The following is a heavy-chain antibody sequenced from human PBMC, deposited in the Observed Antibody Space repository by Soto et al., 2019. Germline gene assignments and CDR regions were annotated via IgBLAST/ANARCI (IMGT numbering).Heavy chain of an antibody. CDR2: IYWNDDK. J-gene: IGHJ5*02. CDR1: AFSLSTTGEG. CDR3: AHSQYSGYDYNWFDP. V-gene: IGHV2-5*01. D-gene: IGHD5-12*01. Sequence: QITLKESGPTLVKPTQTLTLTCAFSAFSLSTTGEGVGGIRQPPGKALEWLALIYWNDDKRYSPSLKSRLTITKDTSKNQVVLTMTNMDPVDTATYYCAHSQYSGYDYNWFDPWGQGTLVTVSS.